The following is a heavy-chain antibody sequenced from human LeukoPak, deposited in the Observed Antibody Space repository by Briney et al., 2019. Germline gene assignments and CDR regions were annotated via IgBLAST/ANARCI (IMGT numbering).Heavy chain of an antibody. J-gene: IGHJ4*02. D-gene: IGHD6-19*01. CDR2: INPNSGGT. CDR1: GYTFTGYY. V-gene: IGHV1-2*06. Sequence: ASVKVPCKASGYTFTGYYMHWVRQAPGQGLEWMGRINPNSGGTNYAQKFQGRVTMTRDTSISTAYMELSRLRSDDTAVYYCARARSGHTWHFDYWGQGTLVTVSS. CDR3: ARARSGHTWHFDY.